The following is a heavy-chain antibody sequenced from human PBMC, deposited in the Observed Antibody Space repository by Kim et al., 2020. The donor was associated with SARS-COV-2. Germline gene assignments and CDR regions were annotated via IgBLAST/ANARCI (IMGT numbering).Heavy chain of an antibody. D-gene: IGHD6-6*01. CDR1: GYTFTGYY. Sequence: ASVKVSCKASGYTFTGYYMHWVRQAPGQGLEWMGWINPNSGGTNYAQKFQGRVTMTRDTSISTAYMELSRLRSDDTAVYYCAGAESSSSYYYGMDVWGQGTTVTVSS. J-gene: IGHJ6*02. CDR3: AGAESSSSYYYGMDV. CDR2: INPNSGGT. V-gene: IGHV1-2*02.